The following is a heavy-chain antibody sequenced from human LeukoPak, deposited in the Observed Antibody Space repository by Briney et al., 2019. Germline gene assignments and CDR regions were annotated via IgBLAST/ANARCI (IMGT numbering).Heavy chain of an antibody. CDR1: GVTLSNYG. CDR2: ISDSGGRT. Sequence: GGSLRLSCAVSGVTLSNYGMSWVRQAPGKGLEWAAGISDSGGRTNYADSVKGRFTISRDNPKNTLYLQMNSLRAEDTAVYFCAKRGVVIRVILVGFHKEAYYFDSWGQGALVTVSS. V-gene: IGHV3-23*01. J-gene: IGHJ4*02. CDR3: AKRGVVIRVILVGFHKEAYYFDS. D-gene: IGHD3-22*01.